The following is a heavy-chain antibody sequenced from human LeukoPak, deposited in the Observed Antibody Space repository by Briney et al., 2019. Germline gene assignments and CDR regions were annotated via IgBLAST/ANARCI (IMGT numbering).Heavy chain of an antibody. D-gene: IGHD3-16*01. CDR2: IYYSGST. CDR3: ARGFMGANFDY. J-gene: IGHJ4*02. Sequence: SETLSLTCTVSGGSINSYYWSWIRQPPGKGLEWIGYIYYSGSTNYNPSLKSRVTISVDTSKNQFSLKLSSVTAADTAVYYCARGFMGANFDYWGQGTLVTVSS. V-gene: IGHV4-59*01. CDR1: GGSINSYY.